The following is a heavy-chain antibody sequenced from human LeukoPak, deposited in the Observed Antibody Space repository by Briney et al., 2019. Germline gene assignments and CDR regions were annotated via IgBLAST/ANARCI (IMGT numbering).Heavy chain of an antibody. CDR3: ARAPIVGAPYSFDY. D-gene: IGHD1-26*01. J-gene: IGHJ4*02. CDR2: IYYSGST. V-gene: IGHV4-30-4*01. CDR1: GGSISSGDYY. Sequence: SETLSLTCTVSGGSISSGDYYWSWIRQPPGKGLEWIGYIYYSGSTYYNPSLKSRVTISVDRSKNQFSLKLNSVTAADTAVHYCARAPIVGAPYSFDYWGQGTLVTVSS.